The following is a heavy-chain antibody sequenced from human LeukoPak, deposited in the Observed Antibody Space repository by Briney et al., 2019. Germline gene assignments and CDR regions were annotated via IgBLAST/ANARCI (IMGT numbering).Heavy chain of an antibody. CDR2: IWYDGSNK. V-gene: IGHV3-33*01. Sequence: PGGSRRLSCAASGFTFSSYGMHWVRQAPGKGLEWVAVIWYDGSNKYYADSVKGRFTISRDNSKNTLYLQMNSLRAEDTAVYYCARDRVLDYYDSSGYYPDYWGQGTLVTVSS. CDR3: ARDRVLDYYDSSGYYPDY. D-gene: IGHD3-22*01. CDR1: GFTFSSYG. J-gene: IGHJ4*02.